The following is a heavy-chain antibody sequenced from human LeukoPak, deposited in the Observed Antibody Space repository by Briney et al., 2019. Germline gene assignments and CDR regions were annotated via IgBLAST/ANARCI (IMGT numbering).Heavy chain of an antibody. CDR3: ARACGGGSCYYYYCMDV. V-gene: IGHV4-31*03. D-gene: IGHD2-15*01. Sequence: SETLSLTCTVSGGSISSGGYYWSWIRQHPGKGLEWIGYIYYSGSTYYNPSLKSRVTISVDTSKNQFSLKLSSVTAADTAVYYCARACGGGSCYYYYCMDVWGQGTTVTVSS. J-gene: IGHJ6*02. CDR1: GGSISSGGYY. CDR2: IYYSGST.